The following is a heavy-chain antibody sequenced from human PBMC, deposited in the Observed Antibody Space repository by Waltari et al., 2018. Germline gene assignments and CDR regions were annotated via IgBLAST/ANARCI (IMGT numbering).Heavy chain of an antibody. CDR2: ISGSGGST. CDR3: ARDRPLWFREPDIPYYYYGMDV. V-gene: IGHV3-23*04. D-gene: IGHD3-10*01. CDR1: GFTFSSYA. Sequence: EVQLVESGGGLVQPGGSLRLSCAASGFTFSSYAMSWVRQAPGKGLEWVSAISGSGGSTYYADSVKGRFTISRDNAKNSLYLQMNSLRAEDTAVYYCARDRPLWFREPDIPYYYYGMDVWGQGTTVTVSS. J-gene: IGHJ6*02.